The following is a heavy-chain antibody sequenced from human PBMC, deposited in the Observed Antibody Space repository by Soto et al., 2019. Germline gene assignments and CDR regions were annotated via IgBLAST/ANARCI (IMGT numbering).Heavy chain of an antibody. CDR1: GGTFSSYA. J-gene: IGHJ3*02. Sequence: QVQLVQSGAEVTKPGSSVKVSCKATGGTFSSYAISWVRQAPGQGLEWMGGIIPIFGTANYVQKFQGRVTIAADESTSTAYMELSSLRSEDTAVYYCASILSIAARQGGGIGAFDIWGQGTMVTVSS. CDR3: ASILSIAARQGGGIGAFDI. D-gene: IGHD6-6*01. V-gene: IGHV1-69*01. CDR2: IIPIFGTA.